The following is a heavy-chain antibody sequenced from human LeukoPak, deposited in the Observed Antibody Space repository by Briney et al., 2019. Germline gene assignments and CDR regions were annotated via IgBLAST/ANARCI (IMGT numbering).Heavy chain of an antibody. Sequence: SVKVSCKASGGTFSDHIIFWVRQAPGQGLEWMGGISPLLGASNHTQKFQDRVRITADESASTAYMELSNLRSADTAVYYCATYDILTGLDYWGQGTLVTVSS. CDR2: ISPLLGAS. CDR3: ATYDILTGLDY. D-gene: IGHD3-9*01. V-gene: IGHV1-69*13. J-gene: IGHJ4*02. CDR1: GGTFSDHI.